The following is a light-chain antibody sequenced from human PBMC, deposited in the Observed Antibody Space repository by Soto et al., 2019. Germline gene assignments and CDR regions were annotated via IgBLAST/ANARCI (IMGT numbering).Light chain of an antibody. CDR2: GAS. V-gene: IGKV3-15*01. CDR3: QQYNDCPLT. Sequence: EIVMTQSPSTLSVSPGERATISCRASQSINNNFAWYQQKRGQGPRLLIYGASFRATGTPARFSGSGSGTGFTLTITSLQSEDFAIYYCQQYNDCPLTFGGGTKVEIK. J-gene: IGKJ4*01. CDR1: QSINNN.